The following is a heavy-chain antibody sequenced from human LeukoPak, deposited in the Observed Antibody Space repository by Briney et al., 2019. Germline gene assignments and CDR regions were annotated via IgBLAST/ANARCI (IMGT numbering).Heavy chain of an antibody. CDR3: ARDVDVDAFDI. V-gene: IGHV3-21*01. Sequence: GGSLRLSCAASGFTFSSYEMNWVRQAPGKGLEWVSSISSSSSYIYYADSVKGRFTISRDNAKNSLYLQMNSLRAEDTAVYYCARDVDVDAFDIWGQGTMVTVSS. CDR1: GFTFSSYE. CDR2: ISSSSSYI. J-gene: IGHJ3*02.